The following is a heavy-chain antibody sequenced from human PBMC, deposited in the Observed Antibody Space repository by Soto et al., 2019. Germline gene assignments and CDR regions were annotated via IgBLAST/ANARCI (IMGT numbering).Heavy chain of an antibody. V-gene: IGHV4-61*01. CDR3: VRDREPAMVGHYYSRMDV. Sequence: NPSETLSLTCTVSGGSFKGGSYSWSWIRQPPGKGLEWIGYVYHTGRTSYNPSLKSRVSISMDTSKNQFSLNLDSVTAADTAVYFCVRDREPAMVGHYYSRMDVWGQGTTVPVS. CDR2: VYHTGRT. J-gene: IGHJ6*02. D-gene: IGHD5-18*01. CDR1: GGSFKGGSYS.